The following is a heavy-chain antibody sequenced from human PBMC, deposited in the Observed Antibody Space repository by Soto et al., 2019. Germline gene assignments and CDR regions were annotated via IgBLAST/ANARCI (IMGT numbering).Heavy chain of an antibody. Sequence: QVQLVESGGGVVQPGRSLRLSCAASGFTFSSYAMHRVRQAPGKGLEWVAVISYDGSNKYYADSVKGRFTISRDNSKNTLYLQMNSLRDEDTAVYYCASTMDVWGQGTTVTVSS. J-gene: IGHJ6*02. CDR2: ISYDGSNK. V-gene: IGHV3-30-3*01. CDR3: ASTMDV. CDR1: GFTFSSYA.